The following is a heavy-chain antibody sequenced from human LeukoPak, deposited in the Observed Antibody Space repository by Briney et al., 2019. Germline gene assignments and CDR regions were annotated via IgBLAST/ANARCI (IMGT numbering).Heavy chain of an antibody. J-gene: IGHJ4*02. Sequence: PGGSLRLSCAASGFTFSSYAMGWVRQAPGKRLEWVSGISGRGTSTYYADSVKGRFTISRDNSKNTLYLQMNSLRGDGTAVYYCAKDVGKWESLHFFDYWGQGTLVTVSS. CDR1: GFTFSSYA. V-gene: IGHV3-23*01. CDR2: ISGRGTST. CDR3: AKDVGKWESLHFFDY. D-gene: IGHD1-26*01.